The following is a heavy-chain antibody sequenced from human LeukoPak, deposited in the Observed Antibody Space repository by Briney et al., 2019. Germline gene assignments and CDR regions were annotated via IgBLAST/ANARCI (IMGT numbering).Heavy chain of an antibody. V-gene: IGHV3-23*01. J-gene: IGHJ6*04. CDR1: GFTFSSYD. CDR2: ISGSGGST. D-gene: IGHD3-10*02. Sequence: GGSLRLSCAASGFTFSSYDMRWVRQAPGKGLEWVSVISGSGGSTYYADSVKGRFTISRDNAKNSLYLQMNSLRAEDTAVYYCAELGITMIGGVWGKGTTVTISS. CDR3: AELGITMIGGV.